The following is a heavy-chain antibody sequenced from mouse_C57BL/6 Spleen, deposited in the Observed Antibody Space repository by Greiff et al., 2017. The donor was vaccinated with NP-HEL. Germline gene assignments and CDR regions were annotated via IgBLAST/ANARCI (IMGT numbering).Heavy chain of an antibody. CDR1: GFTFSSYA. J-gene: IGHJ2*01. CDR3: TRDGGDYGYDEYYFDY. Sequence: EVQRVESGEGLVKPGGSLKLSCAASGFTFSSYAMSWVRQTPEKRLEWVAYISSGGDYIYYADTVKGRFTISRDNARNTLYLQMSSLKSEDTAMYYCTRDGGDYGYDEYYFDYWGQGTTLTVSS. V-gene: IGHV5-9-1*02. CDR2: ISSGGDYI. D-gene: IGHD2-2*01.